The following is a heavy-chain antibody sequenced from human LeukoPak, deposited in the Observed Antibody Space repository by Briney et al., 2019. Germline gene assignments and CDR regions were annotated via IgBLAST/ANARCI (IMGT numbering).Heavy chain of an antibody. CDR3: AREWGGDTAMDADYYYYYMDV. CDR2: INPSGGST. CDR1: GYTFSDYF. V-gene: IGHV1-46*01. D-gene: IGHD5-18*01. J-gene: IGHJ6*03. Sequence: ASVKVSCEASGYTFSDYFIHWVRQAPGQGLEWMGWINPSGGSTSYAQKFQGRVTMTRDMSTSTVYMELSSLRSEDTAVYYCAREWGGDTAMDADYYYYYMDVWGKGTTVTVSS.